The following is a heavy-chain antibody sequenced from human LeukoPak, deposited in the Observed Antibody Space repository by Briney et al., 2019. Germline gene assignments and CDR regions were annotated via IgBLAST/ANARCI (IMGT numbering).Heavy chain of an antibody. Sequence: PGGSLRLSCAASGFTFSTYGMHWVRQAPGKGLEWVAFVRYDESNKYYADSVKGRFTISRDNSKNTVYLQMNSLRAEDTAVYYCTRFSDSSTWFLPFDSWGQGTLVTVSS. D-gene: IGHD6-13*01. CDR1: GFTFSTYG. J-gene: IGHJ4*02. CDR2: VRYDESNK. V-gene: IGHV3-30*02. CDR3: TRFSDSSTWFLPFDS.